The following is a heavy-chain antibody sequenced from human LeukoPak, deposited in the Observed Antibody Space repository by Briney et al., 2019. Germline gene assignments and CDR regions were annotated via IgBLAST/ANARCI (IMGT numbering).Heavy chain of an antibody. CDR2: IIPILGIA. J-gene: IGHJ4*02. CDR3: AREFDFWSGYLDY. Sequence: KPGSPVKVSCKASGGTFSSYTISWVRQAPGQGLEWMGRIIPILGIANYAQKFQGRVTITADKSTSTAYMELSSLRSEDTAVYYCAREFDFWSGYLDYWGQGTLVTVSS. V-gene: IGHV1-69*04. CDR1: GGTFSSYT. D-gene: IGHD3-3*01.